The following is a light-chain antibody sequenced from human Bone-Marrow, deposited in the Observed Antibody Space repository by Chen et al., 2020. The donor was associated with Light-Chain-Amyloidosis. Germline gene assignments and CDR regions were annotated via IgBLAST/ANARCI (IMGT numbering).Light chain of an antibody. Sequence: ETALTRLRGTRSVSPGEGAHRSCRASQTISSNYLTWYQQKFGQAPRLLIYGSSSRTTGIPDRFTGSGSGTDFTLTINRLEPEDFAMYYCQQYGTSPLTFGGGTKVEIK. CDR1: QTISSNY. V-gene: IGKV3-20*01. CDR2: GSS. CDR3: QQYGTSPLT. J-gene: IGKJ4*01.